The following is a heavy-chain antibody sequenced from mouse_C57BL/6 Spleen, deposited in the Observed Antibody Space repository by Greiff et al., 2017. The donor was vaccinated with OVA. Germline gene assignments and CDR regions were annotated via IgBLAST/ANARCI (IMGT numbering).Heavy chain of an antibody. Sequence: QVQLQQPGTELVKPGASVKLSCKASGYTFTSYWMHWVKQRPGQGLEWIGNINPSNGGTNYNEKFKSKATLTVDKSSSTAYMQLSSLTSEDSAVXSCARSPYYYGSSYDDYSAMDSWGQGTSVTVSS. D-gene: IGHD1-1*01. V-gene: IGHV1-53*01. J-gene: IGHJ4*01. CDR2: INPSNGGT. CDR3: ARSPYYYGSSYDDYSAMDS. CDR1: GYTFTSYW.